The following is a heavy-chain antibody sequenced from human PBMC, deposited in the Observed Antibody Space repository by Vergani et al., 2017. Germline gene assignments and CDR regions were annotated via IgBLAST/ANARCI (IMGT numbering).Heavy chain of an antibody. J-gene: IGHJ5*02. CDR1: GFPFNQYG. D-gene: IGHD1-14*01. CDR3: ARDLRLLYNRFDP. CDR2: TWYDGNNK. Sequence: QVQLVESGGGVVQPGRSLRLSCAASGFPFNQYGMHWVRQAPGKGLGWVAVTWYDGNNKQYADSVKGRFTISRDNSKSTMYLQMNSLGDEDTGVYYCARDLRLLYNRFDPWGQGTLVTVSS. V-gene: IGHV3-33*01.